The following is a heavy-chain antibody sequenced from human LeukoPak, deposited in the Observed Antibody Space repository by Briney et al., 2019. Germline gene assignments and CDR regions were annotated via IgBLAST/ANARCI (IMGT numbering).Heavy chain of an antibody. CDR1: GDSVSSNSAA. CDR2: TYYRSKWYN. V-gene: IGHV6-1*01. J-gene: IGHJ4*02. Sequence: SQTLSLTCAISGDSVSSNSAAWNWIRQSPSRGLEWLGRTYYRSKWYNDYAVSVKSRITINPDTSKNQFSLQLSSVTPEDTAVYYCARDKTPTPSVAGTVVDYWGQGTLVTVSS. D-gene: IGHD6-19*01. CDR3: ARDKTPTPSVAGTVVDY.